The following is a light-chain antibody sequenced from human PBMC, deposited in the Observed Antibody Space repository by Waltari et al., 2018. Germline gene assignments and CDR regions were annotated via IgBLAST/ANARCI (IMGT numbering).Light chain of an antibody. CDR3: NSRDSSGNRV. J-gene: IGLJ3*02. Sequence: SSELTQDPAVSVALGQTVRITCQGDSLRSYYASWYQQKPGQAPVLVIYGKNNRPSWIPDRFSGSSSRNTASLTITGAQAEDEADYYCNSRDSSGNRVFGGGTKLTVL. V-gene: IGLV3-19*01. CDR1: SLRSYY. CDR2: GKN.